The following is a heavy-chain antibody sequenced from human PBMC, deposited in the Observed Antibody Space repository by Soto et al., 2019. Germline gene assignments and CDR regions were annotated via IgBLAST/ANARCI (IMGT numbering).Heavy chain of an antibody. J-gene: IGHJ4*02. V-gene: IGHV1-18*01. D-gene: IGHD3-22*01. CDR3: GRVLSPTGNYYDSSGYLDY. Sequence: ASVKVSCKASGYTFTSYGISWVRQAPGQGLEWMGWISDYNGNTTYAQKLQGRVTMTTDTSTSTAYMELSRLRYDDTAVYYCGRVLSPTGNYYDSSGYLDYWGQGTLVTVSS. CDR1: GYTFTSYG. CDR2: ISDYNGNT.